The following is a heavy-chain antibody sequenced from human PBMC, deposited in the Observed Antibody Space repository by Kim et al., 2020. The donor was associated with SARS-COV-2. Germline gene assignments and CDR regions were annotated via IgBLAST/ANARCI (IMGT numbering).Heavy chain of an antibody. V-gene: IGHV4-39*01. J-gene: IGHJ4*02. CDR2: IYYSGTT. CDR1: GGSIGSSNYY. Sequence: SETLSLTCTVSGGSIGSSNYYWGWVRQPPGKGLVWIGSIYYSGTTYYNPSLKSRVTISVDTSESQFSLKLTTVTDADTAVYFCATTMGYWGQGTLVTVSS. D-gene: IGHD2-2*01. CDR3: ATTMGY.